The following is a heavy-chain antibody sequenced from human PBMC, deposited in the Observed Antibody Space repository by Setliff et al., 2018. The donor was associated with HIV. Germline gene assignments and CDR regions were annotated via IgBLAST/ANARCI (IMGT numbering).Heavy chain of an antibody. J-gene: IGHJ5*01. CDR2: LYSRGST. CDR3: AKSPVGANGWFDS. V-gene: IGHV4-4*07. Sequence: PSETLSLTCTVSGGSIDHYYWSWIRQPAGKGLEWIGRLYSRGSTTNNPSLRSRATMSADTSKNLFSLKLRSVTAADTAVYYCAKSPVGANGWFDSWGQGVLVTVSS. CDR1: GGSIDHYY. D-gene: IGHD1-26*01.